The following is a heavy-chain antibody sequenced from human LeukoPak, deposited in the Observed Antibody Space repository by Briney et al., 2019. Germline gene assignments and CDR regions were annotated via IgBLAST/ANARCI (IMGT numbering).Heavy chain of an antibody. CDR2: IYHSGST. CDR1: GGSISSSSYY. Sequence: SETLSLTCTVSGGSISSSSYYWGWLRQPPGKGLEWIGSIYHSGSTYYNPSLKSRVTISVDTSKNQFSLKLSSVTAADTAVYYCARVGLLQTPDPWGQGTLVTVSS. D-gene: IGHD2-15*01. J-gene: IGHJ5*02. V-gene: IGHV4-39*07. CDR3: ARVGLLQTPDP.